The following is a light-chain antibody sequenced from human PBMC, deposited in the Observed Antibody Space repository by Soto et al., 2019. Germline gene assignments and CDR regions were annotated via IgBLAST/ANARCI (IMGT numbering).Light chain of an antibody. Sequence: QSALTQPPSASGSPGQSVTISCTGTSSDVGGYNYVSWYQQHPGKAPKLMIYEVSKRPSGVPDRFSGSKSGNTASLTVSGRQAEDESDYYCSSYAGSNNLGVVFGGGTKVTVL. V-gene: IGLV2-8*01. CDR1: SSDVGGYNY. J-gene: IGLJ2*01. CDR3: SSYAGSNNLGVV. CDR2: EVS.